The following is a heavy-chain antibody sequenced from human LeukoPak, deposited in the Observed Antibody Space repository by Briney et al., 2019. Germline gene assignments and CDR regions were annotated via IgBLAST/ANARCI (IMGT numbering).Heavy chain of an antibody. CDR3: AREWNDAPRSSRNWFDP. CDR2: INTNTGNP. J-gene: IGHJ5*02. CDR1: GYTFTHYG. D-gene: IGHD1-1*01. Sequence: ASVKVSCKASGYTFTHYGINWVRQAPGQGLEWMGWINTNTGNPTYAQGFTGRFVFSLDTSVSTAYLQISSLKAEDTAVYYCAREWNDAPRSSRNWFDPWGQGTLVTVSS. V-gene: IGHV7-4-1*02.